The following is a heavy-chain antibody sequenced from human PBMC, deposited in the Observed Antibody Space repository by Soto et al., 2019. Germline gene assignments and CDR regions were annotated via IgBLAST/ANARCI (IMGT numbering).Heavy chain of an antibody. J-gene: IGHJ6*02. CDR1: GGSISSYY. CDR2: IYYSGST. D-gene: IGHD3-3*01. CDR3: ARAPPPHPSTIFGVATIPRGGYYYGMDV. Sequence: KPSETLSLTCTVSGGSISSYYWSWIRQPPGKGLEWIGYIYYSGSTNYNPSLKSRVTISVDTSKNQFSLKLSSVTAADTAVYYCARAPPPHPSTIFGVATIPRGGYYYGMDVWGQGTTVTVSS. V-gene: IGHV4-59*01.